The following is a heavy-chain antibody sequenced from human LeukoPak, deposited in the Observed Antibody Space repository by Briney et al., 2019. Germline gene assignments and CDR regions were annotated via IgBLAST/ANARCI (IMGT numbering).Heavy chain of an antibody. Sequence: GGSLRLSCATSGFTFSSYAVAWVRQAPGKGLEWVSSISNTGSNTYYADSVKGRFTISRDNAKNTLYLQMNSLRAEDTAVYYCAKGGATVIDYWGQGTLVTVSS. CDR3: AKGGATVIDY. CDR2: ISNTGSNT. D-gene: IGHD4-17*01. CDR1: GFTFSSYA. V-gene: IGHV3-23*01. J-gene: IGHJ4*02.